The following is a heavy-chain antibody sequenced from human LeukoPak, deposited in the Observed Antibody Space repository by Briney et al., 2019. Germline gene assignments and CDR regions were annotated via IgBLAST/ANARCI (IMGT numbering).Heavy chain of an antibody. V-gene: IGHV4-34*01. J-gene: IGHJ5*02. CDR2: INHSGST. CDR1: GGSFSGYY. Sequence: SETLSLTCAVYGGSFSGYYWSWIRQPPGKGVEWIGEINHSGSTNYNPSLKSRVTISVDTSKNQFSLKLSSVTAADTAVYYCARFGGYSRPNNWFDPWGQGTLVTVSS. D-gene: IGHD6-13*01. CDR3: ARFGGYSRPNNWFDP.